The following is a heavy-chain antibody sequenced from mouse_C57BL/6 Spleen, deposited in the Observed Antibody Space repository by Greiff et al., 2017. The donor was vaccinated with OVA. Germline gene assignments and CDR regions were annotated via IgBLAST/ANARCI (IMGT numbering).Heavy chain of an antibody. V-gene: IGHV1-69*01. J-gene: IGHJ3*01. CDR2: IDPYDSYT. CDR3: ASFRQLRPFAY. CDR1: GYTFTSYW. D-gene: IGHD3-2*02. Sequence: QVQLQQPGAELVMPGASVKLSCKASGYTFTSYWMHWVKQRPGQGLEWIGEIDPYDSYTNYNQKFKGKSTLTVDKSSSTAYMQLSSLTSEDSAVDYCASFRQLRPFAYWGQGTLVTVSA.